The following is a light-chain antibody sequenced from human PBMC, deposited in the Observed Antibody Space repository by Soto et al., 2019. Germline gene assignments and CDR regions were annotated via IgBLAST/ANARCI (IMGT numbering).Light chain of an antibody. CDR1: QGISSA. J-gene: IGKJ5*01. CDR3: QQFNSYPIT. V-gene: IGKV1-13*02. CDR2: DAS. Sequence: AIQLTQSPSSLSASVGDRVTITCRASQGISSALAWYQQKPGKAPMLLIYDASSLESGVPSRFSGSGSGTDFTLTLSSLQPEDFSTYYCQQFNSYPITFGQGTRLEMK.